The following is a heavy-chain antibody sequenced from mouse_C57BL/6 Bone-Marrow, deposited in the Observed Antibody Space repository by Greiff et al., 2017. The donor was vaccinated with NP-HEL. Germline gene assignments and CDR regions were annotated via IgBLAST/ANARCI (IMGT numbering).Heavy chain of an antibody. D-gene: IGHD2-1*01. J-gene: IGHJ4*01. CDR1: GFTFSDYY. Sequence: EVQVVESGGGLVQPGGSLKLSCAASGFTFSDYYMYWVRQTPEKRLEWVAYISNGGGSNYYPDTVKGRFTISRDNAKNTLYLKMSRLKSEDTAMYYCARPYGNQRYYAMDYGGQGTSVTVSS. CDR3: ARPYGNQRYYAMDY. V-gene: IGHV5-12*01. CDR2: ISNGGGSN.